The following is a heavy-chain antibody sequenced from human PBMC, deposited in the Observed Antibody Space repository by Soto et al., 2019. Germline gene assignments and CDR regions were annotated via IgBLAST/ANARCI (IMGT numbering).Heavy chain of an antibody. CDR3: AAPRDEYGSGVSWFTYGMDI. D-gene: IGHD3-10*01. CDR2: LDGAGGST. J-gene: IGHJ6*02. CDR1: GFTFSDYA. Sequence: GGSLRLSCLASGFTFSDYAMTWVRHVPGRGLEWVASLDGAGGSTYYAESVRGRFSISRDNSQNTLFLQMKRLTVDDTAIYYCAAPRDEYGSGVSWFTYGMDIWGQGTTVTVSS. V-gene: IGHV3-23*01.